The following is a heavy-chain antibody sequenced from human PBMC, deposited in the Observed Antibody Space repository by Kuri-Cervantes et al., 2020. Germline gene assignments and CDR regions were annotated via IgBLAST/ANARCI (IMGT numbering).Heavy chain of an antibody. V-gene: IGHV3-9*01. CDR3: AKFILGAFDI. D-gene: IGHD3-16*02. J-gene: IGHJ3*02. CDR1: GFTFDGYA. CDR2: ISWNSGSI. Sequence: GGSLRLSCAASGFTFDGYAMHWVRQAPGKGLEWVSGISWNSGSIGYADSVKGRFTISRDNAKNSLYLQMNSLRAEDTALYYCAKFILGAFDIWGQGTMVTDSS.